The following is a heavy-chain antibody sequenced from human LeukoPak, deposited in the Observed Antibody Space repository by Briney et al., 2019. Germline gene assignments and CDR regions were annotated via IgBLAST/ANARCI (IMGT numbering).Heavy chain of an antibody. Sequence: ASVKVSCRASGYXFTGYYLHWVRQAPGQGLEWMGEINPNSGGTNYAQKFQGRDTMTRDTSISTAYMELSRLRSDDTAVYYCARDVVVVPAATYYFDYWGQGTLVTVSS. D-gene: IGHD2-2*01. J-gene: IGHJ4*02. CDR3: ARDVVVVPAATYYFDY. CDR2: INPNSGGT. V-gene: IGHV1-2*02. CDR1: GYXFTGYY.